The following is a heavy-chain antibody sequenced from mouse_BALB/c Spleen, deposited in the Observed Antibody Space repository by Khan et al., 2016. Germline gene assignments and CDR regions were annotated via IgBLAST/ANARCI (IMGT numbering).Heavy chain of an antibody. J-gene: IGHJ4*01. Sequence: QVQLKESGPGLVQPSQSLSITCTVSGFSLTSYGVHWVRQSPGKGLEWLGVIWSGGSTDYNAAFISRLSISKDNSKSQVFFKMNSLQVNDTAIYYCARNKKYGNYYAMDYWGQGTSVTVSS. CDR1: GFSLTSYG. V-gene: IGHV2-2*02. CDR2: IWSGGST. CDR3: ARNKKYGNYYAMDY. D-gene: IGHD2-10*02.